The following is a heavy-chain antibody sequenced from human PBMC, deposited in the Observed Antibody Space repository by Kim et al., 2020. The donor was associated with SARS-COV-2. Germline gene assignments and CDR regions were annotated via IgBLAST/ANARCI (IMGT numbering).Heavy chain of an antibody. Sequence: GGSLRLSCAASGFTFSSYGMHWVRQAPGKGLEWVAVISNDGSNKYYADSVKGRFTISRDNSKNTLYLQMNSLRAEDTAVYYCAKKMFDQDYYYYGMDVWGQGTTVTVSS. V-gene: IGHV3-30*18. CDR3: AKKMFDQDYYYYGMDV. CDR2: ISNDGSNK. CDR1: GFTFSSYG. J-gene: IGHJ6*02. D-gene: IGHD3-10*02.